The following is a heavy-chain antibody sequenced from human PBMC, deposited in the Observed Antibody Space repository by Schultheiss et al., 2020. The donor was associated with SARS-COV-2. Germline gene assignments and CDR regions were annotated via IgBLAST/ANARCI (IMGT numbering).Heavy chain of an antibody. Sequence: GGSLRLSCAASGFTFSSYSMNWVRQAPGKGLEWVSYISSSSSTIYYADSVKGRFTISRDNAKNSLYLQMNSLRDEDTAVYYCVSDLIAVEPSGRQNYNMDVWGKGTTVTVSS. CDR3: VSDLIAVEPSGRQNYNMDV. CDR1: GFTFSSYS. V-gene: IGHV3-48*02. CDR2: ISSSSSTI. J-gene: IGHJ6*03. D-gene: IGHD2-2*01.